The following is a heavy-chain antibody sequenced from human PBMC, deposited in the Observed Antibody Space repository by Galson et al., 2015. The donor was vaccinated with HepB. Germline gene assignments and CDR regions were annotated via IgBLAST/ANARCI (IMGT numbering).Heavy chain of an antibody. Sequence: YWSWIRQTTEKGLEWIGEITHSGLTNYNPSLKSRVTLSVDASKSQSSLSLSSVTAADTALYYCARAVHDYGRAFDIWGQGTMVTVSS. CDR1: Y. V-gene: IGHV4-34*01. D-gene: IGHD4-17*01. J-gene: IGHJ3*02. CDR2: ITHSGLT. CDR3: ARAVHDYGRAFDI.